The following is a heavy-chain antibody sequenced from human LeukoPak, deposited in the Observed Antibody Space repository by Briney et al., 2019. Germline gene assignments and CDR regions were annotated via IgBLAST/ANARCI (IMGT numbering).Heavy chain of an antibody. CDR3: ARDLEFWSDTNAFDI. V-gene: IGHV4-30-4*08. Sequence: PSQTLSLTCTVSGGSISSGDYYWSWIRQPPGKGLEWIGYIYYSGSTYYNPSLKSRVTISVDTSKNQFSLRLSSVTAADTSVYYCARDLEFWSDTNAFDIWGQGTMVTVSS. D-gene: IGHD3-3*01. CDR2: IYYSGST. J-gene: IGHJ3*02. CDR1: GGSISSGDYY.